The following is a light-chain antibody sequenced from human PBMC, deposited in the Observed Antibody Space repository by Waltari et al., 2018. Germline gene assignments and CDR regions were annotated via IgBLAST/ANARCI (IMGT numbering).Light chain of an antibody. J-gene: IGKJ2*02. CDR2: AAS. V-gene: IGKV1-9*01. CDR1: QGIITY. CDR3: QQLKSYPRT. Sequence: DIQLTQSPSFLSASVGDRLTITCRASQGIITYLAWYQQKPGKAPKFLIYAASTLQSGVPARFSGSGSGTEFTLTISSLQPEDFATYYCQQLKSYPRTFGQGTKLEIK.